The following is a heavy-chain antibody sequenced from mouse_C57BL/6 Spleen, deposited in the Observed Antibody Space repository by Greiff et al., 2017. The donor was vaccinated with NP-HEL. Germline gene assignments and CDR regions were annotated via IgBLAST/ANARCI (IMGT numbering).Heavy chain of an antibody. V-gene: IGHV14-4*01. D-gene: IGHD2-4*01. CDR2: IDPENGDT. J-gene: IGHJ2*01. Sequence: EVMLVESGAELVRPGASVKLSCTASGFNIKDDYMHWVKQRPEQGLEWIGWIDPENGDTEYASKFQGKATITADTSSNTAYLQLSSLTSEDTAVYYCTTDGRLRYFDYWGQGTTLTVSS. CDR1: GFNIKDDY. CDR3: TTDGRLRYFDY.